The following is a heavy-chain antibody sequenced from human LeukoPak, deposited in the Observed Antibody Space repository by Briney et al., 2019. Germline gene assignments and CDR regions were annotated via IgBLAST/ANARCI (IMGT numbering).Heavy chain of an antibody. CDR2: IIPIFGTA. J-gene: IGHJ5*02. CDR1: GGTFSSYA. V-gene: IGHV1-69*13. CDR3: ARDSYYDILTGYSNWFDP. D-gene: IGHD3-9*01. Sequence: SVNVSCKASGGTFSSYAIGWVRQAPGQGLEWMGGIIPIFGTANYAQKFQGRVTITADESTSTAYMELSSLRSEDTAVYYCARDSYYDILTGYSNWFDPWGQGTLVTVSS.